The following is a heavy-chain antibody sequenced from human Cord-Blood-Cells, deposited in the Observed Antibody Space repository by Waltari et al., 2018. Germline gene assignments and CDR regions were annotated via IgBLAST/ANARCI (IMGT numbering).Heavy chain of an antibody. CDR1: GFTFTSSA. Sequence: QMQLVQSGPAVKKPGTSVKVSCKASGFTFTSSAVQWVRQARGQRLEWIGWIVVGSGNTNYAQKFQERVTITRDMSTSTAYMELSSLRSEDTAVYYCAAGPYYGDYWYYFDYWGQGTLVTVSS. CDR3: AAGPYYGDYWYYFDY. D-gene: IGHD4-17*01. CDR2: IVVGSGNT. J-gene: IGHJ4*02. V-gene: IGHV1-58*01.